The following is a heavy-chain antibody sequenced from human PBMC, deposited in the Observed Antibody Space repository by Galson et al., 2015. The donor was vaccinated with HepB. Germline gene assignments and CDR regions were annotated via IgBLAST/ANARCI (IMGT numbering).Heavy chain of an antibody. V-gene: IGHV1-18*01. CDR2: ISAYNGNT. CDR1: GYTFTSYG. J-gene: IGHJ6*03. Sequence: SVKVSCKASGYTFTSYGISWVRQAPGQGLEWMGWISAYNGNTNYAQKLQGRVTMTTDTSTSTAYMELRSLRSDDTAVYYCALAATGPNYYYYMDVWGKGTTVTVSS. D-gene: IGHD6-13*01. CDR3: ALAATGPNYYYYMDV.